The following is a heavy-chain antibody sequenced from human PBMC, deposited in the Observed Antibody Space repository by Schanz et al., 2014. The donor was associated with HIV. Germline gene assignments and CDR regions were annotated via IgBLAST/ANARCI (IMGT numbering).Heavy chain of an antibody. D-gene: IGHD3-22*01. CDR2: IWVDGTSK. CDR1: GFTFNSYG. Sequence: QVQLVESGGGVVQPGRSLRLSCAASGFTFNSYGMHWVRQAPGKGLEWVSVIWVDGTSKFYADSVKGRFTISRDNSKNTLYLQMTTLRIDDTAVYYCAKPEYDSRGNSQSHFDYWGQGTLVTVSS. J-gene: IGHJ4*02. CDR3: AKPEYDSRGNSQSHFDY. V-gene: IGHV3-33*06.